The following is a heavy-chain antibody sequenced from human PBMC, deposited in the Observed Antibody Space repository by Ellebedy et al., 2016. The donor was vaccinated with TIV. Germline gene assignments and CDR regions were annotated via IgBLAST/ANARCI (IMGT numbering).Heavy chain of an antibody. CDR1: GFTFRSYW. D-gene: IGHD4-17*01. CDR2: IYQDGSQK. Sequence: PGGSLRLSCAASGFTFRSYWMGWVRQAPGKGLEWVANIYQDGSQKYYVDSVKGRFNISRDNAKNSLYLQMNSLKVEDTAVYYCARRGSYGDYAVQINNWFDSWGQGTLVTVFS. V-gene: IGHV3-7*01. CDR3: ARRGSYGDYAVQINNWFDS. J-gene: IGHJ5*01.